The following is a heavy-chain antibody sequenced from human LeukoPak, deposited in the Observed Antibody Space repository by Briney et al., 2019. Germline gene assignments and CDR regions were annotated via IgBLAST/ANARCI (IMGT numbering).Heavy chain of an antibody. Sequence: PSETLSLTCTVSGGSISSYYWSWIRQPPGKGLEWIAYIDYRGSTTYNPSLKSRVTISVDTSRNQFSLKLSSVTAADTAVYYCARGTSYLRYWGQGTLVTVSS. D-gene: IGHD2-2*01. CDR3: ARGTSYLRY. CDR1: GGSISSYY. J-gene: IGHJ4*02. V-gene: IGHV4-59*01. CDR2: IDYRGST.